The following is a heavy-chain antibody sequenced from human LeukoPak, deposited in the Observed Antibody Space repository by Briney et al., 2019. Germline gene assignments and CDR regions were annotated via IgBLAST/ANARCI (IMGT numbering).Heavy chain of an antibody. V-gene: IGHV3-48*04. Sequence: PGGSLRLSCAASGFTFSSYSMNWVRQAPGKGLEWVSYISSSSSTIYYADSVKGRFTISRDNAKNSLYLQMNSLRAEDTAVYYCARDLYIAVAGTGDFDYWGQGTLLTVSS. D-gene: IGHD6-19*01. CDR3: ARDLYIAVAGTGDFDY. CDR2: ISSSSSTI. J-gene: IGHJ4*02. CDR1: GFTFSSYS.